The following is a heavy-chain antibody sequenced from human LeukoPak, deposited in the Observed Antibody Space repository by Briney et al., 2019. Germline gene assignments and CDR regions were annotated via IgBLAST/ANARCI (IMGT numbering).Heavy chain of an antibody. V-gene: IGHV4-39*01. J-gene: IGHJ1*01. Sequence: SETLSLTCTVSGGSISSSSYHWGWIRQPPGKGLEWIGSIYYSGSTYYNPSLKSRVTISVDTSKNQFSLKLSSVTAADTAVYYCARGSSSSWYAYFQHWGQGTLVTVSS. CDR3: ARGSSSSWYAYFQH. CDR2: IYYSGST. CDR1: GGSISSSSYH. D-gene: IGHD6-13*01.